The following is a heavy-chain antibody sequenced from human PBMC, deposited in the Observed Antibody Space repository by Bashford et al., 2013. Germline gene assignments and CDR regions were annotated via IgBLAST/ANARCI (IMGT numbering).Heavy chain of an antibody. J-gene: IGHJ3*02. CDR2: IDTGSRTI. CDR3: AKDRDDYGDPDAFNI. D-gene: IGHD4-17*01. V-gene: IGHV3-48*02. Sequence: VRQAPGKGLEWISYIDTGSRTIDYADSVKGRFIISRDNAKNSLHLQMNSLRDEDTAVYYCAKDRDDYGDPDAFNIWGPRDNGHRLL.